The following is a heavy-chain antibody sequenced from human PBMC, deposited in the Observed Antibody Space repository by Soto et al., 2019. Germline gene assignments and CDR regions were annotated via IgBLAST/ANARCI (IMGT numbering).Heavy chain of an antibody. V-gene: IGHV1-46*03. CDR1: GYTFTSYY. Sequence: QVQLVQSGPEVKKPGASVKVSCKASGYTFTSYYMHWVRQAPGQGPEWMGIINPSGGSTSYAQKFQGRVTMTTDTSTSTVYMELSSLRSEDTAVYYCARGRREFTFGGVFASYYFDYWGQGTLVTVSS. CDR2: INPSGGST. CDR3: ARGRREFTFGGVFASYYFDY. D-gene: IGHD3-16*02. J-gene: IGHJ4*02.